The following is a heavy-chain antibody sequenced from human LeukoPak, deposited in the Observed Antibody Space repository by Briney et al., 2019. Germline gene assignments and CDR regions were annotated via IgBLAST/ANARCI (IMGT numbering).Heavy chain of an antibody. CDR3: ARDDTGGDY. D-gene: IGHD1-1*01. CDR2: IIPNFGTA. J-gene: IGHJ4*02. V-gene: IGHV1-69*05. CDR1: GGTFSSYA. Sequence: WVKVSCKGSGGTFSSYAICLVRQPPGQGLEWVGMIIPNFGTANYAQKFQGRGTVNTDESTSTAYMELSSLSSDDTAVYCCARDDTGGDYWGQGTLVTVSS.